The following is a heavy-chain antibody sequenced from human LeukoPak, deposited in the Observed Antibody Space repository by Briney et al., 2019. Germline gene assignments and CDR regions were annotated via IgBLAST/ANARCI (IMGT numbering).Heavy chain of an antibody. CDR1: GYGFTSYW. CDR3: ARRGRYFDFDL. Sequence: GESLKISCTGSGYGFTSYWIGWVRQMPGKGLEWMGIIYPGDSDTTYSPSFKGQVTISADTSIRTAYLQWSSLKASDSAMYYCARRGRYFDFDLWGQGTLVTASS. D-gene: IGHD3-9*01. J-gene: IGHJ4*02. CDR2: IYPGDSDT. V-gene: IGHV5-51*01.